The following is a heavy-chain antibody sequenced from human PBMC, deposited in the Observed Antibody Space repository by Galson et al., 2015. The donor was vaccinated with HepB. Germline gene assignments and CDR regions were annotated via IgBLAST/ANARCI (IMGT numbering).Heavy chain of an antibody. CDR2: INSGGIT. CDR1: GFTFSNYA. CDR3: ARGGRSAPLGY. D-gene: IGHD2-15*01. J-gene: IGHJ4*02. V-gene: IGHV3-23*01. Sequence: SLRLSCAASGFTFSNYAMSWVRRAPGKGLEWVSSINSGGITYYADSVKGRFTISRDSSKNTLYLQMNILRADDTAVYYCARGGRSAPLGYWGQGTPVTVSP.